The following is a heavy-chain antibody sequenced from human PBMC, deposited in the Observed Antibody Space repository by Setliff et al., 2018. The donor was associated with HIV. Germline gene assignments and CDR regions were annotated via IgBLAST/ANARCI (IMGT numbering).Heavy chain of an antibody. Sequence: GESLRLSCGASGFTFSGSPMHWVRQASGKGLEWVGRIKTEAEGYATAYAASVKGRFTIPRDDSKNTAYLQMNSLKTEDTAIYYCTRPQYIYDNSDSDNWGQGALVTVSS. CDR2: IKTEAEGYAT. CDR3: TRPQYIYDNSDSDN. J-gene: IGHJ4*02. D-gene: IGHD3-22*01. V-gene: IGHV3-73*01. CDR1: GFTFSGSP.